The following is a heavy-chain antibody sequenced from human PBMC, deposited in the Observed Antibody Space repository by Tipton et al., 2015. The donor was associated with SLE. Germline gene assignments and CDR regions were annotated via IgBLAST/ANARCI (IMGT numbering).Heavy chain of an antibody. CDR1: GGSTGRHY. CDR3: ARGAEDYDILTGYNDY. V-gene: IGHV4-59*11. D-gene: IGHD3-9*01. J-gene: IGHJ4*02. CDR2: IYHSGST. Sequence: GLVKPSETLSLTCSVSGGSTGRHYWTWFRQSPGKGLEWIGEIYHSGSTNYNPSLKSRVTISVDTSKNQFSLNLSSVTAADTAVYYCARGAEDYDILTGYNDYWGQGTLVTVSS.